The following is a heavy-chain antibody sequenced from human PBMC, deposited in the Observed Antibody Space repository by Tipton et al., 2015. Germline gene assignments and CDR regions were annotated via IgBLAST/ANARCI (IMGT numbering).Heavy chain of an antibody. Sequence: LRLSCATSGFTFSNSPMNWIRQPPEKGLEWIGAISYSGSTYYNPSLKSRVTISVDTSKNQFSLKLSSVAAADTAVYYCARGVTLKFYFTSGSRSTSYFDYWGQGTLVTVSS. J-gene: IGHJ4*02. D-gene: IGHD3-10*01. CDR2: ISYSGST. V-gene: IGHV4-59*01. CDR3: ARGVTLKFYFTSGSRSTSYFDY. CDR1: GFTFSNSP.